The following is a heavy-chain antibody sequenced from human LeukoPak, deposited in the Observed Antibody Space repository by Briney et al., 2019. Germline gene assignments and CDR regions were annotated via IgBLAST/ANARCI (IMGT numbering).Heavy chain of an antibody. Sequence: SETLSLTCAVYGRSLSGYYWSWIRQPPGKGLEWIGEINHSGSTNYNPSLKSRVTISVDTSKNQFSLKLSSVTAADTAVYYCARAPPYGSGSYKGMDVWGKGTTVTVSS. J-gene: IGHJ6*04. CDR3: ARAPPYGSGSYKGMDV. D-gene: IGHD3-10*01. V-gene: IGHV4-34*01. CDR2: INHSGST. CDR1: GRSLSGYY.